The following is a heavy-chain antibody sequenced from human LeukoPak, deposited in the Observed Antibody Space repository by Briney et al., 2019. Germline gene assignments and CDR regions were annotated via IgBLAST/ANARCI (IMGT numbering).Heavy chain of an antibody. CDR1: GFTFSDYY. V-gene: IGHV3-13*01. J-gene: IGHJ4*02. D-gene: IGHD1-1*01. CDR2: IGTAVDT. Sequence: PGGSLRLSCAASGFTFSDYYMHWVRQATGKWLEWVSAIGTAVDTYYTGSVKGRFTISRENAKNSLYLQMNSLRAGDTAVYYCARVAKERVGGVYYFDYWGQGTLVTVSS. CDR3: ARVAKERVGGVYYFDY.